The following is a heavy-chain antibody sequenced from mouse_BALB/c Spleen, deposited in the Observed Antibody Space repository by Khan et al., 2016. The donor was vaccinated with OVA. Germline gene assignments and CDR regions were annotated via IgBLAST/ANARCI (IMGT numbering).Heavy chain of an antibody. Sequence: QIQLVQSGPELKKPGETVKISCKASGYTFTNYGMNWVKQAPGKGLKWMGWINTYTGEPTYADDFKGRFAFSLETSASTASLQINNLKDEDTATXFCARMKPFWYCDVWGAGTTVTVSS. J-gene: IGHJ1*01. CDR2: INTYTGEP. V-gene: IGHV9-3-1*01. CDR1: GYTFTNYG. CDR3: ARMKPFWYCDV.